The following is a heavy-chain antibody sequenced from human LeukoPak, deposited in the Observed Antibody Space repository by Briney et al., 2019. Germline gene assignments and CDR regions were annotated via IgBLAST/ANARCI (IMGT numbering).Heavy chain of an antibody. J-gene: IGHJ4*02. D-gene: IGHD2-2*01. CDR3: ARDSDYCSSTSCYFFDY. Sequence: PGGSLRLSCAASGFTFSSYGMHWVRQAPGKGLEWVAVIWYDGSNKYYADSVKGRFTISRDNSKNTLYLQMNSLRAEDTAVYYCARDSDYCSSTSCYFFDYWGQGTLVRLL. V-gene: IGHV3-33*01. CDR1: GFTFSSYG. CDR2: IWYDGSNK.